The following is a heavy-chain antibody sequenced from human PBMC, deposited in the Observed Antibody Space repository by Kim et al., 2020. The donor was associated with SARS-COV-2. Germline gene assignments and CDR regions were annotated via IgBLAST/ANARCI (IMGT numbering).Heavy chain of an antibody. J-gene: IGHJ4*02. Sequence: GGSLRLSCAASGFTFSSYGMHWVRQAPGKGLEWVAVISYDGSNKYYADSVKGRFTISRDNSKNTLYLQMNSLRAEDTAVYYCAKFGVVATDYWGQGTLVTVSS. V-gene: IGHV3-30*18. CDR1: GFTFSSYG. CDR3: AKFGVVATDY. D-gene: IGHD5-12*01. CDR2: ISYDGSNK.